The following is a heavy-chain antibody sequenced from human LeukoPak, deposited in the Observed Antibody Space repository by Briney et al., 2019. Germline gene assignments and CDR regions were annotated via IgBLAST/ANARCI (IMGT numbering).Heavy chain of an antibody. J-gene: IGHJ5*02. Sequence: ASVKVSCXASGYTFTSYDINWVRQATGQGLEWMGWMNPNSGNTGYAQKFQGRVTITRNTSISTAYMELSSLRSEDTAVYYCARDQYCSSTSCYLGHWFDPWGQGTLVTVSS. V-gene: IGHV1-8*03. CDR3: ARDQYCSSTSCYLGHWFDP. CDR1: GYTFTSYD. CDR2: MNPNSGNT. D-gene: IGHD2-2*01.